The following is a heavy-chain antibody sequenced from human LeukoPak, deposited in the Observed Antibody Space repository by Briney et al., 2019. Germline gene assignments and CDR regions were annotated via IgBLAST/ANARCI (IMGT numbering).Heavy chain of an antibody. CDR3: ARQWAYYDFWSGYYWFDP. V-gene: IGHV4-61*02. J-gene: IGHJ5*02. CDR2: IYTSGST. Sequence: SETLSLTCTVSGGSISSGSYYWSWIRQSAGKGLEWIGRIYTSGSTNYNPSLKSRVTISVDTSKKQFSLKLSSVTAADTAVYYCARQWAYYDFWSGYYWFDPWGQGTLVTVSS. D-gene: IGHD3-3*01. CDR1: GGSISSGSYY.